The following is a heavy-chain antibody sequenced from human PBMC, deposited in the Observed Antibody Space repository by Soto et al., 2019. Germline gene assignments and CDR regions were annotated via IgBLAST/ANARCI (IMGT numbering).Heavy chain of an antibody. Sequence: PGESLKISCKGSGYSFTSYWIGWVRQMPGKGLEWMGIIYPGDSDTRYSPSFQGQVTISADKSISTAYLQWSSLKASDTAIYYCARLTGYSYGLTTAYYFDYWGQGTLVTVSS. CDR3: ARLTGYSYGLTTAYYFDY. CDR2: IYPGDSDT. D-gene: IGHD5-18*01. J-gene: IGHJ4*02. V-gene: IGHV5-51*01. CDR1: GYSFTSYW.